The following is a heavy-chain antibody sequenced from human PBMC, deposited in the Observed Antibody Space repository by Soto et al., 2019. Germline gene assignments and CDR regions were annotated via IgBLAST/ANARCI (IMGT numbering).Heavy chain of an antibody. CDR1: GFTFSSYA. Sequence: EMQLLESGGGLVQPGGSLRLSCAASGFTFSSYAMSWVRQAPGKGLEWVSAISGSGGSTYYADSVKGRFTISRDNSKNTLYLQMNSLRAEDTAVYYCAKEGGYCSSTSCYGRVYYWGQGTLVTVSS. CDR2: ISGSGGST. V-gene: IGHV3-23*01. D-gene: IGHD2-2*03. J-gene: IGHJ4*02. CDR3: AKEGGYCSSTSCYGRVYY.